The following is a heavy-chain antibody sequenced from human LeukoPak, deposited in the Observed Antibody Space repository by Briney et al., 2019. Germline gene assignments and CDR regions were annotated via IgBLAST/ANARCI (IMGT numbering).Heavy chain of an antibody. D-gene: IGHD3-10*01. CDR2: ISAYNGNT. CDR3: ALHGGDARLTKLRGVVIHSFHY. Sequence: ASVKVSCKASGYTFTTYGITWVRQAPGQGLEWMGWISAYNGNTNYAQKLQGRVTMTTDTSTSTAYMELRSLRSDDTAVYYCALHGGDARLTKLRGVVIHSFHYWGQGTLVTVSS. CDR1: GYTFTTYG. J-gene: IGHJ4*02. V-gene: IGHV1-18*01.